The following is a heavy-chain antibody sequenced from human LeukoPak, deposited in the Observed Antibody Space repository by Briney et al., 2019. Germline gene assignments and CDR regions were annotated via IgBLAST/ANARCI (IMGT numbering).Heavy chain of an antibody. CDR2: VSHSGFNKSNGDIT. Sequence: PSGTLSLTCTVSGGSISKDFWSWIRQPAGKGLEWVGYVSHSGFNKSNGDITSYNPSLKSRVTMSVDTSKNQFSLKLSSVTAADTAVYYCARGRGPLGYCSSTSCPLFDYWGQGTLFTVSS. J-gene: IGHJ4*02. D-gene: IGHD2-2*01. CDR3: ARGRGPLGYCSSTSCPLFDY. V-gene: IGHV4-59*12. CDR1: GGSISKDF.